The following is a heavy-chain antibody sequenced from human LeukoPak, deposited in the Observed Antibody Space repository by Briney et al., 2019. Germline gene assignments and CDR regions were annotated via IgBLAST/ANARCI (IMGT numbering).Heavy chain of an antibody. D-gene: IGHD2-2*01. CDR3: VRGVGSSTSCYVRAFDI. CDR1: GFTFSNSW. J-gene: IGHJ3*02. CDR2: IKCDGSEK. Sequence: GGSLRLSCAASGFTFSNSWMHWVCQAPEKGLEWVADIKCDGSEKCYVDSVKARLTISRDNAKNSLYLQVNSLRAEDMTVYYCVRGVGSSTSCYVRAFDIWGQGTMVTVSS. V-gene: IGHV3-52*01.